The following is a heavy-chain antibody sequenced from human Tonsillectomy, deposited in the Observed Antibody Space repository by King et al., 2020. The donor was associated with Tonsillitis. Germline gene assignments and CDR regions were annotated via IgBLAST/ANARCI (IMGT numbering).Heavy chain of an antibody. J-gene: IGHJ2*01. CDR1: GFTFSYYW. Sequence: VQLVESGGGLVQPGGSLRLSCAASGFTFSYYWMSWVRQAPGKGLEWVANIKQEGTEKYYVDSVKGRFTMSRDNAKNSLYLQMNSLGAEDTAVYYCARDAFAVAGVQGWYFDLWGRGTLVTVSS. CDR2: IKQEGTEK. CDR3: ARDAFAVAGVQGWYFDL. V-gene: IGHV3-7*01. D-gene: IGHD6-19*01.